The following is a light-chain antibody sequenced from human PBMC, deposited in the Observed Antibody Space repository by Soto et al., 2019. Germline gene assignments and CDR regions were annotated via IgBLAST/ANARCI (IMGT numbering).Light chain of an antibody. J-gene: IGLJ2*01. CDR1: SSNIGRNY. V-gene: IGLV1-47*02. Sequence: QSVLPQTPSVSGTPGQTVTISCSGSSSNIGRNYVYWYQQFPGAAPKLLMYSHNIRPSGVPDRFSASTSGTSASLVISGLRSEDEADYHCATWDDDVSGVVFGGGTKLTVL. CDR3: ATWDDDVSGVV. CDR2: SHN.